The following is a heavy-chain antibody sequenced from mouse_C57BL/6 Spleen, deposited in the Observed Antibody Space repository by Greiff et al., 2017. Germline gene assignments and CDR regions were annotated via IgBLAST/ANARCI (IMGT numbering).Heavy chain of an antibody. D-gene: IGHD1-1*01. CDR3: ARYIPAYGRDYAMDY. J-gene: IGHJ4*01. CDR1: GFTFTDYY. Sequence: EVQLVESGGGLVQPGGSLSLSCAASGFTFTDYYMSWVRQPPGKALEWLGFIRNKANGYTTEYSASVKGRFTISRDNSQSILYLQMNALRAEDSATYYCARYIPAYGRDYAMDYWGQGTSVTVSS. V-gene: IGHV7-3*01. CDR2: IRNKANGYTT.